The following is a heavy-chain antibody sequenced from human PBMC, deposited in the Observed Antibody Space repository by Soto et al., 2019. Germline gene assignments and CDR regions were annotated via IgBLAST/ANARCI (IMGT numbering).Heavy chain of an antibody. CDR1: GGSLISYY. J-gene: IGHJ4*02. V-gene: IGHV4-59*01. CDR3: GRERDSSGRRLDY. CDR2: IYYSGST. D-gene: IGHD3-22*01. Sequence: SETLSLTCTFSGGSLISYYWSWIRQPPGKGLEWIGYIYYSGSTNYNPSLKSRVTISVDTSKNQFSLKLSSVTAADTAVYYCGRERDSSGRRLDYWGQGTLVTVSS.